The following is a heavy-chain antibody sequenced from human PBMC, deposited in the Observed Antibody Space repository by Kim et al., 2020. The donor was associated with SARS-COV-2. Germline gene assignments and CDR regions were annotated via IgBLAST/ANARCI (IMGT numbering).Heavy chain of an antibody. V-gene: IGHV3-49*03. CDR2: IRSKAYGGTT. D-gene: IGHD3-22*01. Sequence: GGSLRLSCTASGFTFGDYAMSWFRQAPGKGLEWVGFIRSKAYGGTTEYAASVKGRFTISRDDSKSIAYLQMNSLKTEDTAVYYCTRDRISDGREVVTLFDYWGQGTLVTVSS. CDR1: GFTFGDYA. J-gene: IGHJ4*02. CDR3: TRDRISDGREVVTLFDY.